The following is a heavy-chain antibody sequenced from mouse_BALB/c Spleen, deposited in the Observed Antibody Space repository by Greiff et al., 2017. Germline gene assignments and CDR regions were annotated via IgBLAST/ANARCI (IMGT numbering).Heavy chain of an antibody. CDR3: ARENYRYAMDY. CDR2: ISSGSSTI. CDR1: GFTFSSFG. V-gene: IGHV5-17*02. J-gene: IGHJ4*01. Sequence: EVQVVESGGGLVQPGGSRKLSCAASGFTFSSFGMHWVRQAPEKGLEWVAYISSGSSTIYYADTVKGRFTISRDNPKNTLFLQMTSLRSEDTAMYYCARENYRYAMDYWGQGTSVTVSS. D-gene: IGHD2-1*01.